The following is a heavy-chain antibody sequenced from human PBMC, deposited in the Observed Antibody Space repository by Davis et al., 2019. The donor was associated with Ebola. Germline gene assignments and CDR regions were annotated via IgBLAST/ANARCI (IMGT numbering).Heavy chain of an antibody. V-gene: IGHV4-59*01. CDR2: INYSGRT. J-gene: IGHJ4*02. CDR1: GDSISTYY. Sequence: MPSETLSLTCTVSGDSISTYYWGWIRQPPGEGLEWIGNINYSGRTNHNPSLKSRVTISIDASKNLFSLKLSSVTAADTAVYYCARGSQWLGPDYWGQGTLVTVSS. D-gene: IGHD6-19*01. CDR3: ARGSQWLGPDY.